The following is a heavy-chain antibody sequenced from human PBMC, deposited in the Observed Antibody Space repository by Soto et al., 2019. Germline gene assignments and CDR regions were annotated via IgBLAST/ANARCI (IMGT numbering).Heavy chain of an antibody. V-gene: IGHV5-51*01. CDR2: IYPGDSDT. D-gene: IGHD3-3*01. J-gene: IGHJ4*02. CDR3: ARHFGLIDYDFWSGYHSDY. Sequence: PGESLKISCKGSGYSFTSYWIGWVRQMPGKGLEWMGIIYPGDSDTRYSPSFQGQVTISADKSISTAYLQWSSLKASDTAMYYCARHFGLIDYDFWSGYHSDYWGQGTLVTVSS. CDR1: GYSFTSYW.